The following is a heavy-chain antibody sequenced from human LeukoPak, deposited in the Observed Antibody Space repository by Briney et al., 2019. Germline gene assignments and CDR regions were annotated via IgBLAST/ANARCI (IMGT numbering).Heavy chain of an antibody. J-gene: IGHJ4*02. V-gene: IGHV3-7*01. CDR3: TREAAAGIDY. D-gene: IGHD6-13*01. Sequence: PGGSLRLSCAASGFTFSTYWMSWVRQASGKGREWVANIKQDGSEKYYLDSVKGRFTISRDNAKNSLYLQMNSLRAEDTAVYFCTREAAAGIDYWGQGTLVTVSS. CDR2: IKQDGSEK. CDR1: GFTFSTYW.